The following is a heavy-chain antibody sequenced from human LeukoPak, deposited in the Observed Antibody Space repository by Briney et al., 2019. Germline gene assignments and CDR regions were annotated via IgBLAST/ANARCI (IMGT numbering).Heavy chain of an antibody. CDR3: ARVKDYYDSSGYYLDAFDI. Sequence: PSETLSLTCTVSGDSISSSSYYWGWIRQPPGKGLEWIGNIFYSGSTYYSPSLKSRVTISLDTSRNQFSLKLSSVTAADTAVYYCARVKDYYDSSGYYLDAFDIWGQGTMVTVSS. D-gene: IGHD3-22*01. V-gene: IGHV4-39*07. J-gene: IGHJ3*02. CDR2: IFYSGST. CDR1: GDSISSSSYY.